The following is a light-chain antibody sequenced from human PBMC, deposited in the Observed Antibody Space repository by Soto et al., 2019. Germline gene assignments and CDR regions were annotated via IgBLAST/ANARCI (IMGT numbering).Light chain of an antibody. V-gene: IGLV7-46*01. Sequence: QAVVAQEPSLTVSPGGTVALPCGVSTGVVTIGQYPYWFQQKPGQAPKTLIYDTDNKLSWTPARFSGSLLGGKAALTLSGAQPEDEADYYCLLFFTGPRVFGGGTKLTVL. CDR2: DTD. CDR1: TGVVTIGQY. J-gene: IGLJ3*02. CDR3: LLFFTGPRV.